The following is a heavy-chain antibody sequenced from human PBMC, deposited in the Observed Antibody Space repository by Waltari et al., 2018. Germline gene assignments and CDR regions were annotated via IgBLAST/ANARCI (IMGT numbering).Heavy chain of an antibody. J-gene: IGHJ5*02. CDR1: GYTLPELS. D-gene: IGHD3-9*01. Sequence: QVQLVQSGAEVKKPGASAKVSCKVPGYTLPELSIHWLRQAPGKGLEWMGGFDPEDSETIYAQKFQGRVTMTEDTSTDTAYMELSSLRSEDTAVYYCATNPDILGLSGWFDPWGQGTLVTVSS. V-gene: IGHV1-24*01. CDR3: ATNPDILGLSGWFDP. CDR2: FDPEDSET.